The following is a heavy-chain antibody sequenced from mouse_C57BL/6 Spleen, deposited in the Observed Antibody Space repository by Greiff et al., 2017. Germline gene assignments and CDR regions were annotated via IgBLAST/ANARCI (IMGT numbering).Heavy chain of an antibody. Sequence: VQLKESGGGLVKPGGSLKLSCAASGFTFSSYAMSWVRQTPEKRLEWVATISDGGSYTYYPDNVKGRFTISRDNAKNNLYLQMSHLKSEDTAMYYCARDNYYGSRDAMDYWGQGTSVTVSS. CDR2: ISDGGSYT. CDR1: GFTFSSYA. CDR3: ARDNYYGSRDAMDY. D-gene: IGHD1-1*01. V-gene: IGHV5-4*01. J-gene: IGHJ4*01.